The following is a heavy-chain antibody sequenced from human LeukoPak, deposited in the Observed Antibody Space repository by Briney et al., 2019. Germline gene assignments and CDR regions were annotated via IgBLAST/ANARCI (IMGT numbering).Heavy chain of an antibody. CDR2: IIPIFGTA. CDR3: ARGGGIVVVPAAIQGP. D-gene: IGHD2-2*02. Sequence: SVKVSCKASGGTFSSYAISWVQQAPGQGLEWMGGIIPIFGTANYAQKFQGRVTITADESTSTAYMELSSLRSEDTAVYYCARGGGIVVVPAAIQGPWGQGTLVTVSS. V-gene: IGHV1-69*01. J-gene: IGHJ5*02. CDR1: GGTFSSYA.